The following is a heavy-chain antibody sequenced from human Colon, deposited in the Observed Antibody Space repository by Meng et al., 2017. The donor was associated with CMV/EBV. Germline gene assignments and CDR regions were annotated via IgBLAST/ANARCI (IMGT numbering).Heavy chain of an antibody. CDR2: ISSSGNTI. D-gene: IGHD4-11*01. Sequence: GESLKISCAASGFIFSRYEMNWVRQAPGKGLEWVSYISSSGNTIYYADSVKGRFTISRDNAKNSLYLQMNSLRAEDTAVYYCARARGYSNYDYYYGMDVWGQGTTVTVSS. CDR1: GFIFSRYE. V-gene: IGHV3-48*03. J-gene: IGHJ6*02. CDR3: ARARGYSNYDYYYGMDV.